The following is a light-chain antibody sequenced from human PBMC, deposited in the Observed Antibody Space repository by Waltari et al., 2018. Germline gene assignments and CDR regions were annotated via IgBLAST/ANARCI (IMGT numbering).Light chain of an antibody. CDR2: EIN. CDR3: SSYAGNNIVI. J-gene: IGLJ2*01. Sequence: QSALTQPPSASGSPGQSVTISCTGTSSDVGGYNYVSWYQQHPGKAPKLIIFEINKRPSGVPDRFSGSKSGNTASLTGSVLQAEDEADYYCSSYAGNNIVIFGGGTKLTVL. V-gene: IGLV2-8*01. CDR1: SSDVGGYNY.